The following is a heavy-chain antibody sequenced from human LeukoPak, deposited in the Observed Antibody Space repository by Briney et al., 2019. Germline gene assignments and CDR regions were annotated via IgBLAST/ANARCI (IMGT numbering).Heavy chain of an antibody. V-gene: IGHV4-34*01. J-gene: IGHJ6*02. CDR1: GGSISSYY. CDR3: ARGGGYSSPYYYYYGMDV. D-gene: IGHD6-13*01. CDR2: INHSGST. Sequence: PSETLSLTCTVSGGSISSYYWSWIRQPPGKGLEWIGEINHSGSTNYNPSLKSRVTISVDTSKNQFSLKLSSVTAADTAVYYCARGGGYSSPYYYYYGMDVWGQGTTVTVSS.